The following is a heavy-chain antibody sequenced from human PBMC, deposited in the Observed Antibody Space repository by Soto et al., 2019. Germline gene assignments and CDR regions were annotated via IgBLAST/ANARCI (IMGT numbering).Heavy chain of an antibody. CDR3: ARDRSTDYTPGGFDP. V-gene: IGHV3-11*01. CDR1: GFIFRDWF. J-gene: IGHJ5*02. CDR2: ISKDSGRAT. Sequence: GGSLRLSCAASGFIFRDWFMSWIRQAPGKGLEWISYISKDSGRATRYADSVKGRFTISRDNAKNSLFLQMNNLTVEDTAVYYCARDRSTDYTPGGFDPWGQGTLVTVSS. D-gene: IGHD3-16*01.